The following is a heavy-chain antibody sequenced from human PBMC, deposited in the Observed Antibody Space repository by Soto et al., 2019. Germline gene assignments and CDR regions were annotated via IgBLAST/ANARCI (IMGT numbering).Heavy chain of an antibody. CDR3: ARDRVEMATIVYYYGMDV. J-gene: IGHJ6*02. D-gene: IGHD5-12*01. CDR1: GYTFTSYG. V-gene: IGHV1-18*04. CDR2: ISAYNGNT. Sequence: ASVKVSCKASGYTFTSYGISWVRQAPGQGLEWMGWISAYNGNTNYAQKFQGWVTMTRDTSISTAYMELSRLRSDDTAVYYCARDRVEMATIVYYYGMDVWSQGTTVTVSS.